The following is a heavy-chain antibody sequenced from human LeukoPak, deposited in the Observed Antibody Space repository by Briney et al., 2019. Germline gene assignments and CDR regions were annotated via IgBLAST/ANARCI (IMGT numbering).Heavy chain of an antibody. D-gene: IGHD3-16*02. CDR2: ISGSGGST. V-gene: IGHV3-23*01. CDR3: AKGGSYRSYFDY. J-gene: IGHJ4*02. Sequence: PGGSLRLSCAASGFTFSGYAMSWVRQAPGKGLEWVSGISGSGGSTDYADSVKGRFTISRDNSKNTLYLQMNSLRAEDTAVYYCAKGGSYRSYFDYWGQGTLVTVSS. CDR1: GFTFSGYA.